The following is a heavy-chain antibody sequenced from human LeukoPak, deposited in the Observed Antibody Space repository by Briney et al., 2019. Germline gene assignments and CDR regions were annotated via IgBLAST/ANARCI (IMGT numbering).Heavy chain of an antibody. Sequence: ASVKVSCKASGYVFTSHYIHWMRQAPGHGLEWMGMINPSGGSTSYAQKFQGRVTMTRDTSTSTVYLELRSLRSEDTAVYYCARAYSTSSPFDYWGQGTLVTVSS. D-gene: IGHD6-6*01. J-gene: IGHJ4*02. CDR1: GYVFTSHY. CDR3: ARAYSTSSPFDY. CDR2: INPSGGST. V-gene: IGHV1-46*01.